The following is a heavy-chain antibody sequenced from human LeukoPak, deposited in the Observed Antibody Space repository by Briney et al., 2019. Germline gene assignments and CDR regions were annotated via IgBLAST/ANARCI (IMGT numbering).Heavy chain of an antibody. J-gene: IGHJ6*03. Sequence: SETLSLTCAVYGGSFSNYYWSWIRQPPGKGLEWIGEINHSGSTNYNPSLKSRVTISVDTSKNQFSLKLSSVTAADTAVYYCARGGLTANYYYYYMDVWGKGTTVTVSS. CDR3: ARGGLTANYYYYYMDV. D-gene: IGHD4/OR15-4a*01. V-gene: IGHV4-34*01. CDR2: INHSGST. CDR1: GGSFSNYY.